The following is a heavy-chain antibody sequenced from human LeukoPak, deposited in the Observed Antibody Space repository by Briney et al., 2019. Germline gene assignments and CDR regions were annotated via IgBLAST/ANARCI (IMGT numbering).Heavy chain of an antibody. CDR1: GGSISDYY. J-gene: IGHJ4*02. Sequence: PSETLSLTCTVSGGSISDYYWTWIRQPPGKRLEWIGFIYYRGSTNYNSSLKSRVTMSVDASKSQFSLQLRSVTAADTAVYYCARSQWPPRFDYWGQGILVTVSS. CDR3: ARSQWPPRFDY. CDR2: IYYRGST. V-gene: IGHV4-59*01. D-gene: IGHD6-19*01.